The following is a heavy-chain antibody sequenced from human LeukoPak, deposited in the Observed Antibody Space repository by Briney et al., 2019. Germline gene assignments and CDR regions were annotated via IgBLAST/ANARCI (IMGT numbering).Heavy chain of an antibody. Sequence: ASVKVSCKASGYTFTSYGISWVRQAPGQGLEWMGWISAYNGNTNYAQKLQGRVTMTTDTSTSTAYMELRSLRSEDTAVYYCATFRDYGDLQATFDYWGQGTLVTVSS. D-gene: IGHD4-17*01. CDR2: ISAYNGNT. V-gene: IGHV1-18*01. CDR3: ATFRDYGDLQATFDY. CDR1: GYTFTSYG. J-gene: IGHJ4*02.